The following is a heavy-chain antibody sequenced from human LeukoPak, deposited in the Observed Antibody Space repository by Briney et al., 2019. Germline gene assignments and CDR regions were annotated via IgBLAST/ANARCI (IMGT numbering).Heavy chain of an antibody. J-gene: IGHJ4*02. CDR3: ARESGYSYGFDY. Sequence: SETLSLTCTVSGGSIGSYYWSWIRQPPGKGLEWIGYIYYSGSTNYNPSLKSRVTISVDTSKNQFSLKLSSVTAADTAVYYCARESGYSYGFDYWGQGTLVTVSS. CDR2: IYYSGST. CDR1: GGSIGSYY. V-gene: IGHV4-59*01. D-gene: IGHD5-18*01.